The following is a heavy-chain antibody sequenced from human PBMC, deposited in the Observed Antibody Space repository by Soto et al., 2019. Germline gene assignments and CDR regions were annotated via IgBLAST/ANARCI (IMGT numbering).Heavy chain of an antibody. CDR3: ARDWGVRGVGNWFDP. V-gene: IGHV1-69*13. Sequence: QVQLVQSGAEVKNSGASVKVSCKASGYTFTSYGFSWVRQAPGQGLEWMGGIIPIFGTANYAQKFQGRVTITADESTSTAYMELSSLRSEDTAVYYCARDWGVRGVGNWFDPWGQGTLVTVSS. CDR2: IIPIFGTA. J-gene: IGHJ5*02. CDR1: GYTFTSYG. D-gene: IGHD3-10*01.